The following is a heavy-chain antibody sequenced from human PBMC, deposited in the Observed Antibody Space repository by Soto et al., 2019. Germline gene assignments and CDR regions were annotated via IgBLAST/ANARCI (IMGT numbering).Heavy chain of an antibody. Sequence: PSETLSLTCSVSGDSINSDKYYWGWIRQPPGKGLEWIGSIYYRGSTYYNPSLKSRVTISVDTSKNQFSLKLSSVTAADTAVYYCARLRITMVRGVIGYYYYGMDVWGQGTTVTVSS. J-gene: IGHJ6*02. D-gene: IGHD3-10*01. CDR3: ARLRITMVRGVIGYYYYGMDV. CDR2: IYYRGST. CDR1: GDSINSDKYY. V-gene: IGHV4-39*01.